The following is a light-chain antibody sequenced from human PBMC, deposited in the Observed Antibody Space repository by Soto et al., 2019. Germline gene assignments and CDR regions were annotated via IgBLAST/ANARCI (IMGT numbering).Light chain of an antibody. J-gene: IGKJ4*01. V-gene: IGKV3-20*01. CDR2: GAS. CDR3: QQYGNSPLT. CDR1: QGIGNT. Sequence: EIVMTQSPATLSVSPGEGATLSCRASQGIGNTLAWYQQKPGQAPRLLIYGASSRATGIPDRFSGSGSGTDFTLSISRLEPEDFAVFYCQQYGNSPLTFGGGTKVDIK.